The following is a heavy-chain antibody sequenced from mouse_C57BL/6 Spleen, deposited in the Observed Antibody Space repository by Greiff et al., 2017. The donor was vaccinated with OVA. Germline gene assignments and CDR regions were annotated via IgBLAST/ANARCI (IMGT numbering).Heavy chain of an antibody. J-gene: IGHJ3*01. V-gene: IGHV1-26*01. CDR1: GYTFTDYY. CDR2: INPNNGGT. Sequence: EVQLQQSGPELVKPGASVKISCKASGYTFTDYYMNWVKQSHGKSLEWIGDINPNNGGTSYNQKFKGKATLTVDKSSSTAYMELRSLTSEDSAVYYCARGGDYDAAYWGQGTLVTVSA. CDR3: ARGGDYDAAY. D-gene: IGHD2-4*01.